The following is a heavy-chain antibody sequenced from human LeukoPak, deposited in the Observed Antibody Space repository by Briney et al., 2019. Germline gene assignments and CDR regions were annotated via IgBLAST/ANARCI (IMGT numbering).Heavy chain of an antibody. V-gene: IGHV4-59*01. J-gene: IGHJ3*02. CDR2: IYYSGSA. CDR1: GGSISSDY. D-gene: IGHD3-9*01. Sequence: PSETLSLTCTASGGSISSDYWSWIRQPPGKGLEWIGYIYYSGSANYNSSLKSRVTISEDTSKNHLSLKLSSVTAADTAVYYCARVDLRDAFDIWGQGTMVTVSS. CDR3: ARVDLRDAFDI.